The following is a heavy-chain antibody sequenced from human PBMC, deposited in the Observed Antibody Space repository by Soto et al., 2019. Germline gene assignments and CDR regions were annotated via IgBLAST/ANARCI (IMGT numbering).Heavy chain of an antibody. CDR2: INAGNGNT. CDR3: ARDRLRGYDSSGFYS. CDR1: GYTFTGYA. J-gene: IGHJ4*02. V-gene: IGHV1-3*01. D-gene: IGHD3-22*01. Sequence: ASVKDSCKASGYTFTGYAMHWVRQAPGQRLEWMGWINAGNGNTKYSQKFEDRVTMTTATSTNTVFLELRSLKSDDTAIYYCARDRLRGYDSSGFYSWGQGTMVTVPQ.